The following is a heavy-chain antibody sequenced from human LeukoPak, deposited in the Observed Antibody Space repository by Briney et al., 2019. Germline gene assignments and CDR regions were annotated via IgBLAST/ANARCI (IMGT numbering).Heavy chain of an antibody. V-gene: IGHV1-69*13. CDR3: ARGYSYGPTFDY. J-gene: IGHJ4*02. CDR1: GGTFSSYA. D-gene: IGHD5-18*01. CDR2: IIPIFGTA. Sequence: SVEVSCKASGGTFSSYAISWVRQAPGQGLEWMGGIIPIFGTANYAQKFQGRVTITADESTSTAYMELSSLRSEDTAVYYCARGYSYGPTFDYWGQGTLVTVSS.